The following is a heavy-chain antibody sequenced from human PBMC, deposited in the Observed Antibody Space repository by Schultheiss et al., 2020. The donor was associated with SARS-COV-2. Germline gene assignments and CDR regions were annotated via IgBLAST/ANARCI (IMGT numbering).Heavy chain of an antibody. V-gene: IGHV1-69*01. CDR1: GGTFSSYA. D-gene: IGHD3-22*01. J-gene: IGHJ4*02. CDR3: AFFGGYQYYFDY. CDR2: IIPIFGTA. Sequence: KISCKASGGTFSSYAISWVRQAPGQGLEWMGGIIPIFGTANYAQKFQGRVTITADESTSTAYMELSSLRSEDTAVYYCAFFGGYQYYFDYWGQGTLVTVSS.